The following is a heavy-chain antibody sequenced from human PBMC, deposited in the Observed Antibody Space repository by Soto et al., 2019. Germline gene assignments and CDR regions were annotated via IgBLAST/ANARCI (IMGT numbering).Heavy chain of an antibody. CDR2: ISSNSGAM. Sequence: EVQLVESGGGLAQPGRSLRLSCVASGFSFEDYDMHWVRQVPGKGLEWVSSISSNSGAMKYADSVKGRFSLSRDNAKNSMYLEMNSLRVEDTAFYFCVKGTFSSSKVIFDYWGQGTLVTVSS. D-gene: IGHD2-2*01. J-gene: IGHJ4*02. CDR3: VKGTFSSSKVIFDY. V-gene: IGHV3-9*01. CDR1: GFSFEDYD.